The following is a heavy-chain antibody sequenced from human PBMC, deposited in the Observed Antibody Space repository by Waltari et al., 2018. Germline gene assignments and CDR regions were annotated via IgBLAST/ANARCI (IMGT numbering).Heavy chain of an antibody. D-gene: IGHD6-19*01. CDR3: ARGRVPEISSGWGNPFDI. Sequence: QVQLLQSGAEVKKPGASVKVSCKASGYTFTSFPMHWARQAPGQRLEWMGWINPANGDTKYSQDSQGRVTIVRDTSASTSYMELNSLRSEDMAVYYCARGRVPEISSGWGNPFDIWGQGTMVTVSS. CDR1: GYTFTSFP. J-gene: IGHJ3*02. CDR2: INPANGDT. V-gene: IGHV1-3*03.